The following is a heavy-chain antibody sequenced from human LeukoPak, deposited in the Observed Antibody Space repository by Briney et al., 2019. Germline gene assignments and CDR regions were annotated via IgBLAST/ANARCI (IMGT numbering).Heavy chain of an antibody. CDR1: GFTFSSYA. D-gene: IGHD2-15*01. J-gene: IGHJ4*02. Sequence: PGGSLRLSCAASGFTFSSYAMSWVRQAPGKGLEWVSAISGSGGSTYYADSVKGRLTISRDNSKNTLYLQMNSLRAEDTAVYYCAKVPVAALYYFDYWGQGTLVTVSS. V-gene: IGHV3-23*01. CDR3: AKVPVAALYYFDY. CDR2: ISGSGGST.